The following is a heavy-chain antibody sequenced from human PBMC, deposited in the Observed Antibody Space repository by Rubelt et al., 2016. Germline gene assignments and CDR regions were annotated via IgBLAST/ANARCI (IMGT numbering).Heavy chain of an antibody. CDR2: IWYDGSNK. D-gene: IGHD3-9*01. V-gene: IGHV3-33*06. Sequence: SSYGMHWVRQAPGKGLEWVAVIWYDGSNKYYADSVKGRFTISRDTSKNTLYLQMHSLRAEDTAVSYCAKVGAHYDILTGYYPYYYYYYMNVWGQGTTVTVSS. CDR1: SSYG. J-gene: IGHJ6*03. CDR3: AKVGAHYDILTGYYPYYYYYYMNV.